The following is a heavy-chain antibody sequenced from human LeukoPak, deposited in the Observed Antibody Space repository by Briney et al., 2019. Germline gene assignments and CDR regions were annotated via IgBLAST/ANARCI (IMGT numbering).Heavy chain of an antibody. CDR3: ARLVPAAISRIGY. CDR1: GYSISSGYY. Sequence: KPSETLSLTCAVSGYSISSGYYWGWIRQPPGKGLEWIGSIHHSGSTYYNPSLKSRVTISVDMSKNQFSLKLSSVTAADTAVYYCARLVPAAISRIGYWGQGALVTVSS. J-gene: IGHJ4*02. D-gene: IGHD2-2*01. V-gene: IGHV4-38-2*01. CDR2: IHHSGST.